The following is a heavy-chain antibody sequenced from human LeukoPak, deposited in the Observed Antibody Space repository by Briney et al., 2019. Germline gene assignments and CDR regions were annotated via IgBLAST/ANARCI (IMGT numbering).Heavy chain of an antibody. CDR3: ARPYCSGGSCYHDAFDI. D-gene: IGHD2-15*01. Sequence: GESLKISCKGSGYSFTTYWIGWVRQMPGKGREWMGIIYPGDSDTRYSPSFQGQVTISADKSISTAYLQWSSLKASDTAMYYCARPYCSGGSCYHDAFDIWGQGTMVTVSS. V-gene: IGHV5-51*01. J-gene: IGHJ3*02. CDR2: IYPGDSDT. CDR1: GYSFTTYW.